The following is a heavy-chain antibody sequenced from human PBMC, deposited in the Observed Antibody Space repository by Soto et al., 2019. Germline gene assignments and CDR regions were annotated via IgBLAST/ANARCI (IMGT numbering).Heavy chain of an antibody. J-gene: IGHJ3*02. Sequence: EVQLLESGGGLVQPGGSLRLSCAASGFTFSSYAMSWVRQAPGKGLEWVSAISGSGGSTYYADSVKGRFTISRDNSKNTXYLQMNSLRAEDTAVYYCAKVRLNSGSYHTDAFDIWGQGTMVTVSS. CDR1: GFTFSSYA. CDR2: ISGSGGST. V-gene: IGHV3-23*01. CDR3: AKVRLNSGSYHTDAFDI. D-gene: IGHD1-26*01.